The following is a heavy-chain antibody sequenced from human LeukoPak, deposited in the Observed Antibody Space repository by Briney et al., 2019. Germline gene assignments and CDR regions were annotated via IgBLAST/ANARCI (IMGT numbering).Heavy chain of an antibody. V-gene: IGHV4-30-4*08. CDR2: IYYSGST. D-gene: IGHD3-22*01. CDR3: AREYYYDSSGYYFLFDR. J-gene: IGHJ5*02. CDR1: GGSISSGDYY. Sequence: PSETLSLTCTVSGGSISSGDYYWRWLRQPPGTGLEWFGYIYYSGSTYYNPSPKSRVTISVDTSKNQFSLKLSSVTAADTAVYYWAREYYYDSSGYYFLFDRWGQGTLVTVSS.